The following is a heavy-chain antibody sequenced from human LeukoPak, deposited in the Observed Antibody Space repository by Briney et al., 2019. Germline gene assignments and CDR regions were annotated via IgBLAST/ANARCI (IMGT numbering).Heavy chain of an antibody. CDR3: ARGVGIQLWLPPDY. J-gene: IGHJ4*02. CDR2: INPNSGGT. CDR1: GYTFTGYY. V-gene: IGHV1-2*07. D-gene: IGHD5-18*01. Sequence: ASVKVSCKASGYTFTGYYMHWWRQAPGQGLEWMGWINPNSGGTNYAHKFQGRVAMTSDTSTSTAYMELSRLRPDDAVVYYGARGVGIQLWLPPDYWGQGTLVSVCS.